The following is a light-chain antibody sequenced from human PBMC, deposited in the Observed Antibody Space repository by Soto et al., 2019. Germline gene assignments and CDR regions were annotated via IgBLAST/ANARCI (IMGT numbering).Light chain of an antibody. Sequence: DIQMTQSPSTLSASVGDRVTITCRASQSISNWLAWYQQKPGKAPNLLIYAASSLQSGVPSRVSGSGSGTEFTLTITSLQADDFATYYCQQYDIHSTFGQGTKLEIK. V-gene: IGKV1-5*01. CDR3: QQYDIHST. CDR2: AAS. J-gene: IGKJ2*01. CDR1: QSISNW.